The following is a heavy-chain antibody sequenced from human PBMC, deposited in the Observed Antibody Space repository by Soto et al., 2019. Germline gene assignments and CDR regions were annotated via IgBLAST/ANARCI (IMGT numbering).Heavy chain of an antibody. D-gene: IGHD6-19*01. Sequence: QVQLVESGGGVVQPGRSLRLSCAASGFTFSSYGMHWVRQAPGKGLEWVAVISYDGSNKYYADSVKGRFTISRDNSKNTLYLQMNSRRAEDTAVYYCAKEAPVAGTLEARYFDLWGRGTLVTVSS. J-gene: IGHJ2*01. CDR1: GFTFSSYG. V-gene: IGHV3-30*18. CDR3: AKEAPVAGTLEARYFDL. CDR2: ISYDGSNK.